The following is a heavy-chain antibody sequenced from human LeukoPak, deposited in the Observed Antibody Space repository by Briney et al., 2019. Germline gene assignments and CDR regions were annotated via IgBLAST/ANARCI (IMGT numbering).Heavy chain of an antibody. CDR3: ARDLNYYDSSGYYGNDGY. J-gene: IGHJ4*02. D-gene: IGHD3-22*01. V-gene: IGHV1-69*05. Sequence: SVKVSCKASGGIFSSSAISGVRQAAGQGLEWMGGIITIFATANSAQKFQGRVTITTDESTSTAYMERSSLRSEDTAVYYCARDLNYYDSSGYYGNDGYWGQGTLVTVSS. CDR1: GGIFSSSA. CDR2: IITIFATA.